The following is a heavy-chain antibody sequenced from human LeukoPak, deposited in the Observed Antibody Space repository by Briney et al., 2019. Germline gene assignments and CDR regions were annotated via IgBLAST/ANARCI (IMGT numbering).Heavy chain of an antibody. V-gene: IGHV4-59*08. J-gene: IGHJ4*02. CDR2: IHYSGST. CDR1: GGSISSHY. CDR3: ARYSYYYDGSGYQYYFDY. D-gene: IGHD3-22*01. Sequence: PSETLSLTCTVSGGSISSHYWSWLRQPPGKGLEWIGYIHYSGSTNYHPSLKSRVTISVDTSKNQFSLKLSSVTAADTAVYYCARYSYYYDGSGYQYYFDYWGQGTLGTGSS.